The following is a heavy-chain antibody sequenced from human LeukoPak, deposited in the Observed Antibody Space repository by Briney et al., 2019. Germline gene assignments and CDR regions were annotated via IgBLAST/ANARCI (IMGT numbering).Heavy chain of an antibody. D-gene: IGHD3-9*01. V-gene: IGHV4-34*01. CDR2: INHSGST. CDR3: ARSGINDILTGSRAFDI. Sequence: SETLSLTCAVYGGSFSGYYWSWIRQPPGKGLEWIGEINHSGSTNYNPSLKSRVTISVDTSKNQFSLKLSSVTAADTAAYYCARSGINDILTGSRAFDIWGQGTMVTVSS. J-gene: IGHJ3*02. CDR1: GGSFSGYY.